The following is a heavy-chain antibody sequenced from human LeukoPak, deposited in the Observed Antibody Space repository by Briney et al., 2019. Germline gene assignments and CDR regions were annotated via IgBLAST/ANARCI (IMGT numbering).Heavy chain of an antibody. V-gene: IGHV1-46*01. CDR2: INPSGGST. Sequence: GASVKVSCKASGYTFTSYYMHWVRQAPGQGLEWMGIINPSGGSTSYAQKFQGRVTMTRDTSTSTVYMELSSLRSEDTAVYYCAREVSITMVRGTANWFDPWGQGTLVTASS. J-gene: IGHJ5*02. CDR3: AREVSITMVRGTANWFDP. D-gene: IGHD3-10*01. CDR1: GYTFTSYY.